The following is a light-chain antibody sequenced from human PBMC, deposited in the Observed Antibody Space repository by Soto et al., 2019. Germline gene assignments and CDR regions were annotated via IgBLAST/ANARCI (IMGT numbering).Light chain of an antibody. Sequence: IVLTQSPCTLSLSPGERATLSCRASQSLXINYAAWHQQRPGQAPSLPXAHASSRAAGSPDRFSGSGSGTDFTLDISRLEPEYFAVYYCQEYDNTTGTFGRGTRLDIK. CDR1: QSLXINY. J-gene: IGKJ5*01. CDR2: HAS. CDR3: QEYDNTTGT. V-gene: IGKV3-20*01.